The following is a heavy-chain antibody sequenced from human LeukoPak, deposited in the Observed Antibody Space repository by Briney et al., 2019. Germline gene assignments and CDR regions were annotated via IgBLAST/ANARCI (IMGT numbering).Heavy chain of an antibody. J-gene: IGHJ4*02. D-gene: IGHD1-26*01. CDR2: IYNSGST. V-gene: IGHV4-59*01. Sequence: SETLSLTCTVPGGSISIYYWSWVRQPPGKGLEWIGYIYNSGSTIYNPSLKSRATISVDTSKNQFSLGLSSVTAVDTAVYYCVRDRELNYWGQGTLVTVSS. CDR3: VRDRELNY. CDR1: GGSISIYY.